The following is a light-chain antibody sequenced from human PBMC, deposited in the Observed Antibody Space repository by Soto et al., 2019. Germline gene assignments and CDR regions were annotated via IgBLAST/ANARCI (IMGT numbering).Light chain of an antibody. J-gene: IGLJ1*01. Sequence: QSVLTQPASVSGTPGQSITISCTGSNSDVGIYDFVSWYQHHPGRAPKLIVSEVSHRPSGVSNRFSGSKSGNTASLTISGLQSEDEADYYCISYTSDDVRDVFGTGTKLNVL. CDR1: NSDVGIYDF. CDR3: ISYTSDDVRDV. V-gene: IGLV2-14*01. CDR2: EVS.